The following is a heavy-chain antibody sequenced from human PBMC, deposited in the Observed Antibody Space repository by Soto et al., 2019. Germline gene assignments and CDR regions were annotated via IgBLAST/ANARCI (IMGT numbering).Heavy chain of an antibody. D-gene: IGHD6-6*01. CDR1: GGSISSYY. Sequence: SETLSLTCTVSGGSISSYYWSWIRQHPGKGLEWIGYIYYSGSTYYNPSLKSRVTISVDTSKNQFSLKLSSVTAADTAVYYCATSIAARDWFDPWGQGTLVTVSS. CDR2: IYYSGST. CDR3: ATSIAARDWFDP. V-gene: IGHV4-59*06. J-gene: IGHJ5*02.